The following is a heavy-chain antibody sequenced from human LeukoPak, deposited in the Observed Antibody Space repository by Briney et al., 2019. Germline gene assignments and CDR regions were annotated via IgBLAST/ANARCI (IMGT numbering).Heavy chain of an antibody. CDR1: GYTFTSYY. Sequence: ASVKVSCKASGYTFTSYYMHWVRQAPGQGLEWMGIINPSGGSTSYAQKFQGRVTMTRDTSTSTVYMELSSLRSEDTAVYYCARDYGVVGATTYYYYYMDVWGKGTTDTVSS. CDR2: INPSGGST. J-gene: IGHJ6*03. CDR3: ARDYGVVGATTYYYYYMDV. V-gene: IGHV1-46*01. D-gene: IGHD1-26*01.